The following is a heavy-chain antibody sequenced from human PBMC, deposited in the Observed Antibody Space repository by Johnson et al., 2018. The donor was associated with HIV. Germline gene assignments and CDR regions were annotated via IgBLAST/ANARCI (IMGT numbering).Heavy chain of an antibody. CDR3: ARGLGSRSAFDI. J-gene: IGHJ3*02. CDR2: IYSVGST. D-gene: IGHD2-2*01. Sequence: VQLVESGGGLVQPWGSLRLSCAASGFTVSSNYMSWVRQAPGKGLEWVSVIYSVGSTYYADSVKGRFTISRDNSKNTLYLQMNSVRAEDTAVYYCARGLGSRSAFDIWGQGTMVTVSS. CDR1: GFTVSSNY. V-gene: IGHV3-66*01.